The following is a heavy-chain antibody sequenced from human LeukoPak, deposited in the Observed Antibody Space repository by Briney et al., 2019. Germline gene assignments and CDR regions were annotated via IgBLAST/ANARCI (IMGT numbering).Heavy chain of an antibody. J-gene: IGHJ4*02. CDR3: ARPKYSSSRYYFDY. Sequence: KPSETLSLTCTVSGGSISSSSYYWGWIRQPPGKGLEWIGSIYYSGSTYYNPSLKSRVTISVDTSKNQFSLKLSSVTAADTAVYYCARPKYSSSRYYFDYWGQGTLVTVSS. CDR1: GGSISSSSYY. CDR2: IYYSGST. D-gene: IGHD6-13*01. V-gene: IGHV4-39*01.